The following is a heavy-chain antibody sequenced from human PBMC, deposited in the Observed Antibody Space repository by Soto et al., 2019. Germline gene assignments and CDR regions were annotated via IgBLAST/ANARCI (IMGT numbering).Heavy chain of an antibody. CDR1: GFTFSMYS. V-gene: IGHV3-7*03. J-gene: IGHJ6*02. Sequence: LRLSWEVSGFTFSMYSMSWVRQSPGKGLEWVAKIPQDGVDGHYADSVKGRCTISRDNGKNSLYLQLNNLRAEDAAVYYCARDHLILPAHDFFYGSDVWGRGATVTVSS. CDR3: ARDHLILPAHDFFYGSDV. CDR2: IPQDGVDG. D-gene: IGHD2-21*02.